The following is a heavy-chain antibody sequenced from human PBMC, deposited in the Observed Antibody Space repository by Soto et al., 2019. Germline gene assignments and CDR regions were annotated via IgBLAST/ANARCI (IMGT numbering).Heavy chain of an antibody. Sequence: QVQLVQSGAEVKKPGASVKVSCKASGYTFTTYYMHWVRQAPGPGLEWMGIINAGSGSTTYAEKFQGRVTMTRDTSTSTIYMELSSLRSEDTAVYYCARDLPAHSSSSNVWGQGTLVTVSS. J-gene: IGHJ4*02. CDR3: ARDLPAHSSSSNV. CDR2: INAGSGST. D-gene: IGHD6-6*01. CDR1: GYTFTTYY. V-gene: IGHV1-46*01.